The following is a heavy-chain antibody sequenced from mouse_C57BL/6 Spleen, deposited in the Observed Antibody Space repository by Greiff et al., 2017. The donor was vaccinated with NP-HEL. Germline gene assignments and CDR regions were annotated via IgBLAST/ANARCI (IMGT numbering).Heavy chain of an antibody. CDR3: AREGYYGSSPYAMDY. D-gene: IGHD1-1*01. CDR2: ISSGSSTI. J-gene: IGHJ4*01. V-gene: IGHV5-17*01. CDR1: GFTFSDYG. Sequence: EVHLVESGGGLVKPGGSLKLSCAASGFTFSDYGMHWVRQAPEKGLEWVAYISSGSSTIYYADTVKGRFTISRDNAKNTLFLQMTSLRSEDTAMYYCAREGYYGSSPYAMDYWGQGTSVTVSS.